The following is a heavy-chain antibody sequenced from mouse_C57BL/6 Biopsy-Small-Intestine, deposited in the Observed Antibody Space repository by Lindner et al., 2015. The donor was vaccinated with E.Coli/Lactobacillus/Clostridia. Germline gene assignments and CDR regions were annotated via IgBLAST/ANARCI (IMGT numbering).Heavy chain of an antibody. D-gene: IGHD2-2*01. CDR2: INPNSGGT. J-gene: IGHJ2*01. Sequence: VQLQESGPELVKPGASVKMSCKASGYTFTDYNMHWVKQSHGKSLEWIGYINPNSGGTTYNQKFKGKATLTVNKSSSTAYMELRSLTSEDPAVYYCASYGYDFDYWGQGTTLTVSS. CDR3: ASYGYDFDY. CDR1: GYTFTDYN. V-gene: IGHV1-22*01.